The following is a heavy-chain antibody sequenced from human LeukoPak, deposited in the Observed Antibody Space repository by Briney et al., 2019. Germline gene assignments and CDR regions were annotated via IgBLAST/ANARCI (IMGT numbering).Heavy chain of an antibody. CDR3: ARGGEANYYDTSGYYLYYY. J-gene: IGHJ4*02. V-gene: IGHV1-69*05. D-gene: IGHD3-22*01. CDR1: GGTFSNYA. CDR2: IIPIFGTT. Sequence: ASVKVSCKASGGTFSNYAISWVRQAPGQGLEWKGRIIPIFGTTNYAQKFQGRVTITTDESTSTAYMELSSLRSEDTAVYYCARGGEANYYDTSGYYLYYYWGQGTLVTVSS.